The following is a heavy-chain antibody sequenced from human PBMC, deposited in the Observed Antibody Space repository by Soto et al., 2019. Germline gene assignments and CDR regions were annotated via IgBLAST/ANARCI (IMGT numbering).Heavy chain of an antibody. Sequence: GGSLRLPRGAAGFTFGGHGGSWVRQAPGKGLEWVSAISGSGGTIYYADSVKGRFTISRDNSKNTLYLQMNSLRAEDTAVYYCAKGYCTNGVCYPDYWGQGTLVTVSS. CDR1: GFTFGGHG. V-gene: IGHV3-23*01. D-gene: IGHD2-8*01. CDR3: AKGYCTNGVCYPDY. CDR2: ISGSGGTI. J-gene: IGHJ4*02.